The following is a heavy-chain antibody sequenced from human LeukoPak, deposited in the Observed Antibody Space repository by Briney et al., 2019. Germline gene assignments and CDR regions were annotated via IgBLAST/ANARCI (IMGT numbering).Heavy chain of an antibody. D-gene: IGHD3-22*01. V-gene: IGHV3-49*04. CDR3: TRDISGYYDSSGYYYYFDY. CDR1: GFTFGDYA. CDR2: IRSKAYGGTT. J-gene: IGHJ4*02. Sequence: PGGSLRLSCTASGFTFGDYAMSWVRQAPGKGLEWVGFIRSKAYGGTTEYAASVKGRFTISRDDSKSIAYLQMNSLKTEDTAVYYCTRDISGYYDSSGYYYYFDYWGQGTLVTVSS.